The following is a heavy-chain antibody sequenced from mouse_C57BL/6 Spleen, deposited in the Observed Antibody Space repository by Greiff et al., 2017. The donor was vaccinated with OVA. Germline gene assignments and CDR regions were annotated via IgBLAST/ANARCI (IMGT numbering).Heavy chain of an antibody. CDR2: IDPEDGAT. Sequence: VHVKQSGAELVTPGASVTLSCPASGFNIKDYYMHWVKQRTEQGLEWIGRIDPEDGATKSAPKFQGKATITADTSSNTAYLQLSSLTSEDTAVYYCARGDYSNNYWGQGTTLTVSS. V-gene: IGHV14-2*01. D-gene: IGHD2-5*01. CDR3: ARGDYSNNY. CDR1: GFNIKDYY. J-gene: IGHJ2*01.